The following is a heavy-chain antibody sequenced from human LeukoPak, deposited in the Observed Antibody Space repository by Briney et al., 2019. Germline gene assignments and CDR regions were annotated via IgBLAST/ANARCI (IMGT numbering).Heavy chain of an antibody. CDR3: ARLGPSGSYRNYYYYYMDV. CDR1: GGSISSYY. CDR2: IYTSGST. J-gene: IGHJ6*03. V-gene: IGHV4-4*07. Sequence: SETLSLTCTVSGGSISSYYWSWIRQPAGKGLEWIGRIYTSGSTNYNPSLKSRVTMSVDTSKNHFSLKLSSVTAADTAVYYCARLGPSGSYRNYYYYYMDVWGKGTTVTVSS. D-gene: IGHD1-26*01.